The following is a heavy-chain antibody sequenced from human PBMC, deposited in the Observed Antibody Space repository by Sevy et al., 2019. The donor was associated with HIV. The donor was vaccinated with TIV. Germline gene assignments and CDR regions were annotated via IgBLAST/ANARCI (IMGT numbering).Heavy chain of an antibody. CDR3: ARGPPDGSYDYFDY. Sequence: GGSLILSCAASGFTFSSYSMNWVRQAPGKGLEWVSSISGSSNYIYYAESVKGRFIISRDNAKNTLYLQMNSLRADDTAVYYCARGPPDGSYDYFDYWGQGTLVTVSS. D-gene: IGHD1-26*01. CDR2: ISGSSNYI. CDR1: GFTFSSYS. V-gene: IGHV3-21*06. J-gene: IGHJ4*02.